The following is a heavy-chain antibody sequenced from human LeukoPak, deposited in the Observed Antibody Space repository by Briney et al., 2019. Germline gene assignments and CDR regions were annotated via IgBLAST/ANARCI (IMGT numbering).Heavy chain of an antibody. D-gene: IGHD3-22*01. CDR3: ARVRRTDYYDSSGYYYGVAAFDI. J-gene: IGHJ3*02. CDR2: IYTSGST. Sequence: SETLSLTCTVSGGSISSYYWSWIRQPAGKGLEWIGRIYTSGSTNYNPSLKSRVTMSVDTSKNQFSLKLSSVTAADTAVYYCARVRRTDYYDSSGYYYGVAAFDIWGQGTMVTVSS. V-gene: IGHV4-4*07. CDR1: GGSISSYY.